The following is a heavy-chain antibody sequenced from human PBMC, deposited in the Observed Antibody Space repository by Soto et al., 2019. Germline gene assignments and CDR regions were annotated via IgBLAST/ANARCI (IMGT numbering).Heavy chain of an antibody. V-gene: IGHV3-23*01. Sequence: LSLTCAASGFTFSSYAMSWVRQAPGKGLEWVSAISGSGGSTYYADSVKGRFTISRDNSKNTLYLQMNSLRAEDTAVYYCAKDSGGYYGSGSPYFDYWGQGTLVTVSS. CDR1: GFTFSSYA. D-gene: IGHD3-10*01. CDR2: ISGSGGST. CDR3: AKDSGGYYGSGSPYFDY. J-gene: IGHJ4*02.